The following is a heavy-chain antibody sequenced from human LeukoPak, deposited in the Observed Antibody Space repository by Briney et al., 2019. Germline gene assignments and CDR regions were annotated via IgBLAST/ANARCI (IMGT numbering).Heavy chain of an antibody. CDR1: GFIFNNYA. J-gene: IGHJ4*02. D-gene: IGHD6-19*01. CDR3: ARVGGSGWYGYIDY. V-gene: IGHV3-30*04. CDR2: ISYNESNK. Sequence: GGSLRLSCTASGFIFNNYAMHWVRRAPGKGLEWVALISYNESNKYYPDSVKGRFTISRDGSRNTVYLQMGSLTADDTAVYYCARVGGSGWYGYIDYWGQGTLVRVSS.